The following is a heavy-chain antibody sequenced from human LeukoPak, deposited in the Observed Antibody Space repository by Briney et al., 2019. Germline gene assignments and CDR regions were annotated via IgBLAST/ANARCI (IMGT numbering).Heavy chain of an antibody. J-gene: IGHJ3*02. V-gene: IGHV4-39*01. CDR2: IYYTGRT. CDR1: GDSFSRNTYS. D-gene: IGHD1-26*01. Sequence: SETLSLTYTVSGDSFSRNTYSWGWIRQPPGKGLEWIGSIYYTGRTFYNPSLKSRVTISVDTSKNQFSLKLSSVTAADTAVYYCARRGSMGGSFVGAFDIWAKGQWSPSLQ. CDR3: ARRGSMGGSFVGAFDI.